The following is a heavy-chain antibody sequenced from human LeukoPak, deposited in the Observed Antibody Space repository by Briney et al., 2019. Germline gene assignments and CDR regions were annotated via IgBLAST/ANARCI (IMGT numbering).Heavy chain of an antibody. CDR3: ARVSLSYWFDP. CDR1: GGSFSGYY. D-gene: IGHD2/OR15-2a*01. CDR2: IYYSGST. Sequence: SETLSLTCAVYGGSFSGYYWSWIRQPPGKGLEWIGSIYYSGSTYYNPSLKSRVTISVDTSKNQFSLKLSSVTAADMAVYYCARVSLSYWFDPWGQGTLVTVSS. V-gene: IGHV4-34*01. J-gene: IGHJ5*02.